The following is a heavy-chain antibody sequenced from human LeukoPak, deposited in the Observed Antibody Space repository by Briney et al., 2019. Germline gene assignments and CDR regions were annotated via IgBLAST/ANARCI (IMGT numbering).Heavy chain of an antibody. CDR3: ARAPTPYFTYYMDV. J-gene: IGHJ6*03. CDR1: GFRFSGYG. CDR2: IGSSGSSGNNI. Sequence: GGSLRLSCEASGFRFSGYGMNWVRQAPGKGLEWISYIGSSGSSGNNIYYAVSVKGRFTISRDNAEDSLYLQMNSLRGADTAVYYCARAPTPYFTYYMDVWGKGTTVSVSS. V-gene: IGHV3-48*04. D-gene: IGHD2-21*01.